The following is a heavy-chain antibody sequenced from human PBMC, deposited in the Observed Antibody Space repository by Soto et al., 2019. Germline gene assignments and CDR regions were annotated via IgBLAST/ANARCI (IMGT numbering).Heavy chain of an antibody. CDR2: MTGRGGTR. CDR1: GVTFISYA. CDR3: AKVPLVAVSGSERDFAC. D-gene: IGHD6-19*01. V-gene: IGHV3-23*01. Sequence: EVQLLEAGGGLVQPGGSLSIPFATSGVTFISYAMNWGRQAQGEWLEWVSAMTGRGGTRYYADSVKGRFTISSDNSKSWLYLKMHGLRAEDTAIYDCAKVPLVAVSGSERDFACRGQGNMVIASS. J-gene: IGHJ4*02.